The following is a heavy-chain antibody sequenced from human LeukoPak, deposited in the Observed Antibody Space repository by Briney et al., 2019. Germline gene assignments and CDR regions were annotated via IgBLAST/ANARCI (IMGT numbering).Heavy chain of an antibody. Sequence: PGGSLRLSCLGSGFTFSNFGMHRVRQAPGKGLGGVSRINDDGRSTSYADSVKGRFTISRDNAKNTLYLQMNSLKTEDTAVYYCTRQIAAAGTDPLNDYNYYMGVWGKGTTVTISS. CDR2: INDDGRST. J-gene: IGHJ6*03. CDR1: GFTFSNFG. D-gene: IGHD6-13*01. V-gene: IGHV3-74*01. CDR3: TRQIAAAGTDPLNDYNYYMGV.